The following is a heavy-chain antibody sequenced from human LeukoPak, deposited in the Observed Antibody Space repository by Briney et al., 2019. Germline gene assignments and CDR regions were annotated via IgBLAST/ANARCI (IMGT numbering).Heavy chain of an antibody. D-gene: IGHD2-15*01. J-gene: IGHJ3*02. CDR2: INHSGST. V-gene: IGHV4-34*01. CDR1: GGSFSGYY. CDR3: ARDSGGWRAFDI. Sequence: SETLSLTCAVYGGSFSGYYWSWIRQPPGKGLEWIGEINHSGSTNYNPSLKSRVTISVDTSKNQFSLKLSSVTAADTAVYYCARDSGGWRAFDIWGQGTMVTVSS.